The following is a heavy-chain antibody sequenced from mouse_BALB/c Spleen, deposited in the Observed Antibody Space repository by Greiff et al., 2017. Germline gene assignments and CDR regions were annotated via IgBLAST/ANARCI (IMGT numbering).Heavy chain of an antibody. CDR1: GFSLTSYG. V-gene: IGHV2-9*02. CDR2: IWAGGST. Sequence: VNVVESGPGLVAPSQSLSITCTVSGFSLTSYGVHWVRQPPGKGLEWLGVIWAGGSTNYNSALMSRLSISKDNSKSQVFLKMNSLQTDDTAMYYCARGRGNYVDAMDYWGQGTSVTVAA. CDR3: ARGRGNYVDAMDY. D-gene: IGHD2-1*01. J-gene: IGHJ4*01.